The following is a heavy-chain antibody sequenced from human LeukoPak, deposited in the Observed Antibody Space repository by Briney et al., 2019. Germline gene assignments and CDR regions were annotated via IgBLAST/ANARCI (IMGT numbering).Heavy chain of an antibody. Sequence: SETLSLTCTVSGGSISSYYWSWIRQPPGKGLEWIGYIYYSGSTNYNPSLKSRVTISVDTSKNQFSLKLSSVTAADTAVYYCARAYGSGSYGFYSYWGQGTLVTVSS. CDR1: GGSISSYY. CDR2: IYYSGST. D-gene: IGHD3-10*01. J-gene: IGHJ4*02. CDR3: ARAYGSGSYGFYSY. V-gene: IGHV4-59*01.